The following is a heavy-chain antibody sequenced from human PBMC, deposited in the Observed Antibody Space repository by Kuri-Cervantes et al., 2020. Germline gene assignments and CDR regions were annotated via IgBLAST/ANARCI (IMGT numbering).Heavy chain of an antibody. V-gene: IGHV1-24*01. D-gene: IGHD3-10*01. CDR3: ATDGSGSYYSPFGY. J-gene: IGHJ4*02. CDR2: FDPEDGET. Sequence: ASVKVSCKASGYTFTSYGISWVRQAPGKGLEWMGGFDPEDGETIYAQKFQGRVTMTEDTSTDTAYMELSSLRSEDTAVYYCATDGSGSYYSPFGYWGQGTLVTVSS. CDR1: GYTFTSYG.